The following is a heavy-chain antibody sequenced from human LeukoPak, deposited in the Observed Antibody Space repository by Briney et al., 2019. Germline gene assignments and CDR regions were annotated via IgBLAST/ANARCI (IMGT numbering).Heavy chain of an antibody. J-gene: IGHJ4*02. CDR3: AGRLDY. CDR1: GLIFSSYE. V-gene: IGHV3-48*03. Sequence: GGSLRLSCAATGLIFSSYEMIWVRQALGKGLECVSYISSSGSTVYYADSVKGRFTISRDNAKNSLYLQMNSLRAEDTAVYYCAGRLDYWGQGTLVTVSS. CDR2: ISSSGSTV. D-gene: IGHD1-26*01.